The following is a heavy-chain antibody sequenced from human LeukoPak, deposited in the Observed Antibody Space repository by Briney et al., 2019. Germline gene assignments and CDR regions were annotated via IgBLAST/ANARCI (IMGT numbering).Heavy chain of an antibody. CDR1: GGSISSYY. CDR2: ISDSGRA. CDR3: ARGQSVHAWHWDH. J-gene: IGHJ4*02. Sequence: SETLSRTCTGSGGSISSYYWSWIRQSPGKGLEWIGCISDSGRANHKPSLRSLVTRSIDTSKNQLSLKLSSVTAADTAVYFCARGQSVHAWHWDHWGQGTLATVSS. D-gene: IGHD1-1*01. V-gene: IGHV4-59*01.